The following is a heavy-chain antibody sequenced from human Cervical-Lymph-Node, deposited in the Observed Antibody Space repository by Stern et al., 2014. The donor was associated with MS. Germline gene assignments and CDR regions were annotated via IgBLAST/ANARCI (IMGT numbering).Heavy chain of an antibody. J-gene: IGHJ6*02. D-gene: IGHD6-19*01. CDR2: INAGNGNT. Sequence: QVQLMQSGAEVKKPGASVKVSCKASGYTFTSYAMHWVRQAPGQRLEWMGWINAGNGNTKYSQKFQGRVTITRDTSASTAYMELSSLRSEDTAVYYCATRGSGGVYYGMDVWGQGTTVTVSS. CDR3: ATRGSGGVYYGMDV. CDR1: GYTFTSYA. V-gene: IGHV1-3*01.